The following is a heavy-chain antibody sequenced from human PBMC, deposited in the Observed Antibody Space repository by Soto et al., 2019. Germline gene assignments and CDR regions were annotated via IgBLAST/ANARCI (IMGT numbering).Heavy chain of an antibody. CDR2: IYWDDDK. CDR1: GFSLSSTGVG. Sequence: QITLKESGPTLVKPTQTLTLTCTFSGFSLSSTGVGVGWIRQPPGKALECLALIYWDDDKLYSPSLKSRLTITKAXXKXQXXLTITNMDPVDTATYYCAHRRIASTRNWNGGCFDSWGQGTLVTVSS. CDR3: AHRRIASTRNWNGGCFDS. V-gene: IGHV2-5*02. J-gene: IGHJ4*02. D-gene: IGHD1-1*01.